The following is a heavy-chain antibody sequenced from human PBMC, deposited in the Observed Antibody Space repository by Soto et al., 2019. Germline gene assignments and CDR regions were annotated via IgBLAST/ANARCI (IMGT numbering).Heavy chain of an antibody. Sequence: QVQLQESGPGLVKPSGTLSLTCGVFGGSISNSNWWTWVRQPPGKGLEWIGEIYHSGITNYNSSLMSRVTISLDKVNTQFSLKLTSVTAADTAVYYCAHRPIVGAAIWGQGTLVTVSS. CDR3: AHRPIVGAAI. J-gene: IGHJ4*02. CDR1: GGSISNSNW. V-gene: IGHV4-4*02. CDR2: IYHSGIT. D-gene: IGHD1-26*01.